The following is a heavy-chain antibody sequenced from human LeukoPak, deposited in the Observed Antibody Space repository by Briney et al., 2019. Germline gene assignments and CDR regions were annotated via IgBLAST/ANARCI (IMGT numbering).Heavy chain of an antibody. CDR2: INHSGST. Sequence: SETLSLTCTVSGGSISSYYWSWIRQPPGKGLEWIGEINHSGSTNYNPSLKSRVTISVDTSKNQFSLKLSSVTAADTAVYYCARGWVVVVPAARNENWFDPWGQGTLVTVSS. V-gene: IGHV4-34*01. CDR1: GGSISSYY. J-gene: IGHJ5*02. D-gene: IGHD2-2*01. CDR3: ARGWVVVVPAARNENWFDP.